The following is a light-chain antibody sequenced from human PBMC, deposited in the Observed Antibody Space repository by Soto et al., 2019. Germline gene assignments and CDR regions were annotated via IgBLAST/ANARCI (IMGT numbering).Light chain of an antibody. V-gene: IGLV1-40*01. CDR3: QSYDSSLSCV. CDR1: RSNIGAGYD. J-gene: IGLJ1*01. Sequence: QSVLTQPPSVSGAPGQRVTISCTGSRSNIGAGYDVHGYQQLPGTAPKLLIYGNSNRPSGVPDRFSGSKSGTSASLAITGLQAEDEADYYCQSYDSSLSCVFGTGTKVTVL. CDR2: GNS.